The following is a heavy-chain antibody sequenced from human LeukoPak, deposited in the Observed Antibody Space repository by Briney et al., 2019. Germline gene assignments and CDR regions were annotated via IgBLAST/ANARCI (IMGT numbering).Heavy chain of an antibody. D-gene: IGHD6-19*01. CDR3: ARSSAWSPFDS. CDR1: GGSIWSYY. V-gene: IGHV4-59*01. Sequence: SETLSLTCTVSGGSIWSYYWSWIRQPPGKGLEWIGYVYSSGSTNHNPSLKSRATISIDTSKIQFSLRLGSVTAADTAVYFCARSSAWSPFDSWGQGILVTVSS. J-gene: IGHJ4*02. CDR2: VYSSGST.